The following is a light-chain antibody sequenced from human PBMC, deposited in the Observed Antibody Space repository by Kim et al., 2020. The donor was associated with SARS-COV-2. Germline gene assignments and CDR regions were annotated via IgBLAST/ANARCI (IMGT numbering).Light chain of an antibody. J-gene: IGKJ1*01. Sequence: EIVLTQSPGTLSLSPGERATLSCRASQSVSSSHLAWYQQKTGQAPRLLIYGATSRATGIPDRFSGSGSGTDFTLTISRLEPEDFAVYYCQHYGVPPAWTFGQGTKVDIK. CDR2: GAT. V-gene: IGKV3-20*01. CDR1: QSVSSSH. CDR3: QHYGVPPAWT.